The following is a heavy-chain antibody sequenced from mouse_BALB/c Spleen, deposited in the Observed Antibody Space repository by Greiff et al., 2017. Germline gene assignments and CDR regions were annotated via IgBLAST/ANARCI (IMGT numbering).Heavy chain of an antibody. V-gene: IGHV1-80*01. CDR2: IYPGDGDT. J-gene: IGHJ3*01. D-gene: IGHD2-3*01. CDR1: GYAFSSYW. CDR3: ARVYDGYYAWFAY. Sequence: VQLQQSGAELVRPGSSVKISCKASGYAFSSYWMNWVKQRPGQGLEWIGQIYPGDGDTNYNGKFKGKATLTADKSSSTAYMQLSSLTSEDSAVYFCARVYDGYYAWFAYWGQGTLVTVSA.